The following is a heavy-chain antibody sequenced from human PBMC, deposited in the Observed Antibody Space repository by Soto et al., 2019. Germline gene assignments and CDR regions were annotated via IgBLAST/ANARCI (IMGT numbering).Heavy chain of an antibody. CDR2: IYYSGST. V-gene: IGHV4-59*01. J-gene: IGHJ4*02. Sequence: SETLSLTCTVSGGSISRYHWSWIRQPPGKGLEWIGYIYYSGSTYYNPSLRSRVAISVDTSKNQFSLKVNSVTAADTAVYYCASFHADYEYFFDSWGQGTLVTVSS. CDR3: ASFHADYEYFFDS. CDR1: GGSISRYH. D-gene: IGHD3-16*01.